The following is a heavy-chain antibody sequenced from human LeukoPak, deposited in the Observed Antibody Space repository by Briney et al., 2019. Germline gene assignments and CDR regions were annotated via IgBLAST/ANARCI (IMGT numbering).Heavy chain of an antibody. CDR1: GVTFSSYW. CDR2: IKQDGSEK. CDR3: ARDGNGY. V-gene: IGHV3-7*01. J-gene: IGHJ4*02. D-gene: IGHD1-1*01. Sequence: GGSLRLSCAASGVTFSSYWMSWVRQAPGKGLEWVANIKQDGSEKYYVDSVKGRFTISRDNAKDSLYLQMNSLRAEDTAVYYCARDGNGYWGQGTLVTVSS.